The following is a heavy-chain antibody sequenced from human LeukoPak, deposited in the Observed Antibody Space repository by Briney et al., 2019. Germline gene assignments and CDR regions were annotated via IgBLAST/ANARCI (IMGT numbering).Heavy chain of an antibody. CDR2: IYPGDSDT. Sequence: GESLKISCKGSGYSFTSYWIGWVRQMPGKGLEWMGIIYPGDSDTRYSPSFQGQVTISADKSIGTAYLQWSSLKASDTAMYYCARTRGVAWYYTSRDAFDIWGQGTMVTVSS. J-gene: IGHJ3*02. CDR3: ARTRGVAWYYTSRDAFDI. CDR1: GYSFTSYW. V-gene: IGHV5-51*01. D-gene: IGHD2/OR15-2a*01.